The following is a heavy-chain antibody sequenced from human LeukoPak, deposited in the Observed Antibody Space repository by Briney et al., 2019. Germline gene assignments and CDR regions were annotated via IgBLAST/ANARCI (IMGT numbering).Heavy chain of an antibody. V-gene: IGHV1-46*01. CDR2: INPSGGST. J-gene: IGHJ5*02. CDR3: ARDRDSSGRTNWFDP. D-gene: IGHD6-19*01. CDR1: GYTFTSYY. Sequence: ASVKVSCKASGYTFTSYYMHWVRQAPRQGREWMGIINPSGGSTSYAQKFQGRLTMTRDTSTSTVYMELRSLRSEDTAVYYCARDRDSSGRTNWFDPWGQGTLVTVSS.